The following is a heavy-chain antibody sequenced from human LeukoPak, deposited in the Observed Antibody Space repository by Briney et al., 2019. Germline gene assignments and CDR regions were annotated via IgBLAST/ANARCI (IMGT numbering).Heavy chain of an antibody. CDR3: ARGGSSALIDY. CDR2: ISSSSSTI. CDR1: GFTFSSYS. D-gene: IGHD6-6*01. J-gene: IGHJ4*02. V-gene: IGHV3-48*01. Sequence: GGSLRLSCAASGFTFSSYSMNWVRQAPGKGLEWVSYISSSSSTIYYADSVKGRFTISRDNAKNSLYLQMNSLRAEDTAVYYCARGGSSALIDYWGQRTLVTVSS.